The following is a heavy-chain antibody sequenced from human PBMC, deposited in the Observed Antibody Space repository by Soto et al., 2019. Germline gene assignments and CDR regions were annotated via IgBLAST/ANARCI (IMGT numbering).Heavy chain of an antibody. Sequence: QVQLVQSGAEVKKPGASVKVSCKASGYTFTSYDINWVRQATGQGLEWMGWMNPNSGNTGYAQTFQRRVTMTRNTSRGTAYMELCSLSSEDTAVYYCARGQGHYDSKIFDYWGQGTLVTVSS. J-gene: IGHJ4*02. CDR3: ARGQGHYDSKIFDY. CDR1: GYTFTSYD. V-gene: IGHV1-8*01. CDR2: MNPNSGNT. D-gene: IGHD3-22*01.